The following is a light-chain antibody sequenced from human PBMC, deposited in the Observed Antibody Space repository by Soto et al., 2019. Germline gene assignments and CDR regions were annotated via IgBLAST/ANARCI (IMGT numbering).Light chain of an antibody. CDR1: QGVGSW. CDR3: QPANSFPWT. Sequence: DIQMTQSPSSVSAPVGDRVTITCRASQGVGSWLAWYQQKPGKAPKLLIFAASSLQSGVPSRFSGSGSGTDFTLTISSLQPEAVASYYCQPANSFPWTFGQGTKVEIK. CDR2: AAS. J-gene: IGKJ1*01. V-gene: IGKV1-12*01.